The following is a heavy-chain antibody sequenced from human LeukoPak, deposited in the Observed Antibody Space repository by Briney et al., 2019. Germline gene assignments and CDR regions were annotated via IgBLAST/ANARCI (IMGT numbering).Heavy chain of an antibody. J-gene: IGHJ4*02. CDR1: GHTFAIYG. Sequence: ASAKVSCKASGHTFAIYGISSVRQAPGQGLEWMGWISVYNGNTNYAQRLQDRVTMTTDTYTSTAYMELRSLRSDDTAVYYCARGSSGWSFEYWGQGNLVTVSS. V-gene: IGHV1-18*01. CDR2: ISVYNGNT. D-gene: IGHD6-19*01. CDR3: ARGSSGWSFEY.